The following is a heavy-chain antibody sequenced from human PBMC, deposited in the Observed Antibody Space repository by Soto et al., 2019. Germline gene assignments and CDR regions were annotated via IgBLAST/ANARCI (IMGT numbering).Heavy chain of an antibody. CDR3: ARERGAQLSTHRRLRSYGMYV. D-gene: IGHD4-17*01. Sequence: VASVKVSCKASGYTFTSYYMHWVRQAPGQGLEWMGIINPSGGGTSYAQKFQGRVTMTRDTSTSTVYMELSSLRSEDTAVYYCARERGAQLSTHRRLRSYGMYVWGQGTTVTVSS. CDR2: INPSGGGT. V-gene: IGHV1-46*01. J-gene: IGHJ6*02. CDR1: GYTFTSYY.